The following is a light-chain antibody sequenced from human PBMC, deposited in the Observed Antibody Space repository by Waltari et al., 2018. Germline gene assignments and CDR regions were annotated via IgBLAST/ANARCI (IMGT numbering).Light chain of an antibody. J-gene: IGLJ3*02. CDR2: EVI. CDR1: SSDVGFYNL. CDR3: CSYAGRNIWV. V-gene: IGLV2-23*02. Sequence: QSALTQPASVSGSPGQSITISCTGTSSDVGFYNLVFWYQQPPDEAPKLMVYEVIERPSGVSNRFSGSKSGNTASLTISGLQAEDEADYYCCSYAGRNIWVFGGGTKLTVV.